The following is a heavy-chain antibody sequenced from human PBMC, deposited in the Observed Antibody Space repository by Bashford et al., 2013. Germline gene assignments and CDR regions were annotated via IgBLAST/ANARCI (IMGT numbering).Heavy chain of an antibody. CDR2: ISYSSSYI. Sequence: GSLRLSCEASGFNFGTYSMNWVRQAPGKGLELVSAISYSSSYIYYADSVKGRFTISRDNVNNSLYLQMNSLRAEDSATYYCARGPGGYSFGDGRDPLTYYFDSLGPR. J-gene: IGHJ4*03. CDR3: ARGPGGYSFGDGRDPLTYYFDS. V-gene: IGHV3-21*06. CDR1: GFNFGTYS. D-gene: IGHD5-18*01.